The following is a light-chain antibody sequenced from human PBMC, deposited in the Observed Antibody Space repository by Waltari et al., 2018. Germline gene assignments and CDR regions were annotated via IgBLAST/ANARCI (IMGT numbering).Light chain of an antibody. J-gene: IGKJ1*01. Sequence: ETVMTQSPPTLSVSPGERPALSCRASESVTTNLAWYQQKPGQAPRVIISDASTRATGVPARFSGSGSGTEFTLTISSLQSEDFAVYYCQQYNNWPPAFGQGTKVDFK. CDR2: DAS. V-gene: IGKV3-15*01. CDR1: ESVTTN. CDR3: QQYNNWPPA.